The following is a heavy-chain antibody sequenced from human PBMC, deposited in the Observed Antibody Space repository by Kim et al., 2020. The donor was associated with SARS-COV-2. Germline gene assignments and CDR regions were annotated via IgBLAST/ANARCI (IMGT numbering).Heavy chain of an antibody. CDR2: IKQDGSEK. CDR3: ARVRVWYYYDSRGYHYYYGMDV. CDR1: GFTFSSYW. Sequence: GGSLRLSCAASGFTFSSYWMSWVRQAPGKGLEWVANIKQDGSEKYYVDSVKGRFTISRDNAKNSLYLQMNSLRAEDTAVYYCARVRVWYYYDSRGYHYYYGMDVWGQGTMVTVSS. V-gene: IGHV3-7*03. J-gene: IGHJ6*02. D-gene: IGHD3-22*01.